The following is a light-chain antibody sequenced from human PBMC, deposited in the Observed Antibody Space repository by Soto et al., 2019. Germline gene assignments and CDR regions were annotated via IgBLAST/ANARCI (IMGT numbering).Light chain of an antibody. CDR3: QQSYSAPYT. Sequence: DIQMTQSPSSLSASVGDRVSISCRTSQNIDRYLNWYQQKLGKAPQVLISGAASLQSGVPSRFSGSGSGTEFTLSISSLQPEDFATYFCQQSYSAPYTFGQGTRLEI. CDR1: QNIDRY. V-gene: IGKV1-39*01. CDR2: GAA. J-gene: IGKJ2*01.